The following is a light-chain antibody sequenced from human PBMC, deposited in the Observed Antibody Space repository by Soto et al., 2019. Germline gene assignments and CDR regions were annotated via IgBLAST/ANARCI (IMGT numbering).Light chain of an antibody. CDR2: WAS. V-gene: IGKV4-1*01. CDR1: QSVLYSSNNKNY. CDR3: QQYYGTPYT. Sequence: DIVMTQSPDSLAVSLGERATINCKSSQSVLYSSNNKNYLAWYQKKPGQPPKLLIYWASMRESGVPDRFSGSGSGTDFTLTIGSLQSEDVAVYYCQQYYGTPYTFGQGTKLEIK. J-gene: IGKJ2*01.